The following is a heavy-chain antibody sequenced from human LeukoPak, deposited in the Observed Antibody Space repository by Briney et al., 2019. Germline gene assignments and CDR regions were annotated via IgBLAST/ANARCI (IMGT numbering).Heavy chain of an antibody. CDR3: ATLGEYYDSSGYYYN. D-gene: IGHD3-22*01. CDR1: GGSFSGYF. Sequence: SETLSLTCAVYGGSFSGYFWSWIRQPPGKGLEWIGEINHSGSTYYNPSLKSRVTISVDSSKNQFSLKLTSVTAADTAVYYCATLGEYYDSSGYYYNWGQGTLVTVSS. V-gene: IGHV4-34*01. J-gene: IGHJ4*02. CDR2: INHSGST.